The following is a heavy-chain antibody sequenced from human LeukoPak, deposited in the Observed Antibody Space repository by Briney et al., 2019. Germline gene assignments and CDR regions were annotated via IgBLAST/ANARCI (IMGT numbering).Heavy chain of an antibody. Sequence: GGSLRLSCAASGFTFSSYWMHWVRQAPGKGLEWVSRINTDGSSTSYADSVKGRFTISRDNAKNTLYLQLNSLRAEDTAVYYCARDSSSSFDYWGQGTLVTVSS. V-gene: IGHV3-74*01. D-gene: IGHD6-6*01. J-gene: IGHJ4*02. CDR3: ARDSSSSFDY. CDR2: INTDGSST. CDR1: GFTFSSYW.